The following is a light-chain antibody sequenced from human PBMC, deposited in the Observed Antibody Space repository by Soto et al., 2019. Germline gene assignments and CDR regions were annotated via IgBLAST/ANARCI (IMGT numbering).Light chain of an antibody. CDR3: QQYNNWPRT. V-gene: IGKV3-15*01. CDR1: QTVSRT. CDR2: GAS. J-gene: IGKJ1*01. Sequence: ELVMTQSPATLSVSPGETATLSCRASQTVSRTLAWYQQTPGQAPRLLIYGASTRATGTPARFSGSASGTEFTLTSSSLHSEYFADYYWQQYNNWPRTFGQGTKVDIK.